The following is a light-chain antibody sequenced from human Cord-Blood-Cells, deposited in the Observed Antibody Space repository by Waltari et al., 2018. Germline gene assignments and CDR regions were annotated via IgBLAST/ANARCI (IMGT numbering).Light chain of an antibody. CDR3: CSYAGSYTFYV. CDR1: SSDVGGDHY. V-gene: IGLV2-11*01. J-gene: IGLJ1*01. CDR2: DVS. Sequence: QSALPQPRSVSGSPGPSVTISCTVTSSDVGGDHYVPWYKQHPGKAPKPMIYDVSKRPSGVPDRFSGSKSGNTASLTISGLQAEDEADYYCCSYAGSYTFYVFGTGTKVTVL.